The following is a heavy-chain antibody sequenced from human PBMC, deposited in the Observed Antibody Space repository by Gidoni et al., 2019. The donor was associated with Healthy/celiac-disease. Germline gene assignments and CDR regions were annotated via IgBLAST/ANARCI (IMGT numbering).Heavy chain of an antibody. CDR1: GFTFSSSD. Sequence: EVQLVESGGGLVQPGGSLRLSCAASGFTFSSSDMHWVRQATGKGLEWVSAMGTAGDTYYPGSVKGRLTISRENAKNSLYLQMNSLRAGDTAVYYCARARGDYGAFDYWGQGTLVTVSS. V-gene: IGHV3-13*04. J-gene: IGHJ4*02. CDR3: ARARGDYGAFDY. D-gene: IGHD4-17*01. CDR2: MGTAGDT.